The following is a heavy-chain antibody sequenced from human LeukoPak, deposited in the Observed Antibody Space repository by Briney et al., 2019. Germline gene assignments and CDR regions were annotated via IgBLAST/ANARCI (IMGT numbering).Heavy chain of an antibody. D-gene: IGHD4-23*01. J-gene: IGHJ4*02. CDR1: GGSISSGDYY. Sequence: SETLSLTCTVSGGSISSGDYYWSWIRQPPGKGLEWIGYIYYSGSTYYNPSLKSRVTISVDTSKDQFSLKLSSVTAADTAVYYCARDLLNEGNHLDYWGQGTLVTVSS. CDR2: IYYSGST. V-gene: IGHV4-30-4*01. CDR3: ARDLLNEGNHLDY.